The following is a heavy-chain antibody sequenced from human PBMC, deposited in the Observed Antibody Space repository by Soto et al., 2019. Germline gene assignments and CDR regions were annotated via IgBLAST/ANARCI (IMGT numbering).Heavy chain of an antibody. Sequence: QVQLVESGGGVVQPGRSLRLSCAASGFTFSSYGMHWVRQAPGKGLEWVSVIYSGGSTYYADSVKGRFTISRDNSKNTLYLQMNSLRAEDTAVYYCARGNYYDSSGYYYYYYGMDVWGQGTTVTVSS. V-gene: IGHV3-NL1*01. CDR3: ARGNYYDSSGYYYYYYGMDV. CDR2: IYSGGST. J-gene: IGHJ6*02. D-gene: IGHD3-22*01. CDR1: GFTFSSYG.